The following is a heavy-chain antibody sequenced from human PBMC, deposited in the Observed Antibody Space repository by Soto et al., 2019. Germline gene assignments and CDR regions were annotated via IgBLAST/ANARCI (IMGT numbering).Heavy chain of an antibody. CDR1: GGTFSSYV. CDR3: ATGDVADKPYYYYYGMDV. V-gene: IGHV1-69*01. J-gene: IGHJ6*02. D-gene: IGHD6-19*01. CDR2: IIPIFGIP. Sequence: QVQLVQSGAEVKKPGSSVKVSCKASGGTFSSYVINWVRQAPGHGLEWMGGIIPIFGIPSYAQNFQGRVTITADDSPSTAYMELSSLRSEDTAVYYCATGDVADKPYYYYYGMDVWGQGTTVTVSS.